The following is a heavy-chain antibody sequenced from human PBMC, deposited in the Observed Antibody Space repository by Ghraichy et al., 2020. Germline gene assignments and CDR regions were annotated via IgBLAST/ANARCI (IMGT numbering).Heavy chain of an antibody. J-gene: IGHJ4*02. V-gene: IGHV3-23*01. CDR3: ANRDWFHTSPYYFYYFDY. CDR2: ISGSGDST. D-gene: IGHD3-22*01. Sequence: GESLNISCVVSGFSITNYAMSWVRQAPGKGPEWVSGISGSGDSTNYADSVKGRFTISRDNSKNTLYLQMNSLRAEDTAIYYCANRDWFHTSPYYFYYFDYWGQGTLVTVSS. CDR1: GFSITNYA.